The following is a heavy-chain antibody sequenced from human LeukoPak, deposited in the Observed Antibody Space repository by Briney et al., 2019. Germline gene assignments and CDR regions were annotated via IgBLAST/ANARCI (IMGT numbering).Heavy chain of an antibody. D-gene: IGHD3-22*01. CDR2: INPSGGST. Sequence: ASVKVSCKASGYTFTSYGISWVRQAPGQGLEWMGIINPSGGSTSYAQKFQGRVTMTRDTSTSTVYMELSSLRSEDTAVYYCASFDPYYYDSSGQSEDYWGQGTLVTVSS. CDR3: ASFDPYYYDSSGQSEDY. V-gene: IGHV1-46*01. CDR1: GYTFTSYG. J-gene: IGHJ4*02.